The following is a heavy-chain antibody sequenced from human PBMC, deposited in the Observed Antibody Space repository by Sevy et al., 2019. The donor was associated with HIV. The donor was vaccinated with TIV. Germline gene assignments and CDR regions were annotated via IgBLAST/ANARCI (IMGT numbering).Heavy chain of an antibody. D-gene: IGHD2-15*01. CDR1: GFSFISYA. CDR2: ISGSDGAT. J-gene: IGHJ3*02. CDR3: AKDIVAVVGDAFDI. Sequence: GGSLRLSCAASGFSFISYAMNWVRQPPGKGLEWVSAISGSDGATYYADSVKGRFSISRDNSKNTLYLQMDSLRAEDTAVYYCAKDIVAVVGDAFDIWGQGTMVTVSS. V-gene: IGHV3-23*01.